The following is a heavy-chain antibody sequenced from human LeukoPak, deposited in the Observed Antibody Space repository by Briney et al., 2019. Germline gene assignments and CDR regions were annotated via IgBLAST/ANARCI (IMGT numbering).Heavy chain of an antibody. Sequence: ASVKVSCKGSGYTFATYAMSWVRQAPGQGLEWMGWINTITGNPTYAQGFTGRFVFSLDTSVSTAYLHINSLKADDTAVYYCARYNYWSYGGSFSYFDYWGQGTLVTVSS. D-gene: IGHD3-16*01. J-gene: IGHJ4*02. V-gene: IGHV7-4-1*02. CDR1: GYTFATYA. CDR3: ARYNYWSYGGSFSYFDY. CDR2: INTITGNP.